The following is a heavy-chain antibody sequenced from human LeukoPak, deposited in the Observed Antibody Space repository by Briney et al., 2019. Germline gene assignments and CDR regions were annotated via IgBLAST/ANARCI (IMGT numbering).Heavy chain of an antibody. V-gene: IGHV3-66*01. CDR2: IYSAGST. Sequence: GGSLRLSCAASGFTFSSYEMNWVRQAPGKGLEWVAVIYSAGSTHYADSVKGRFTISRDNSKNTLYLQMNSLRAEDTAIYYCARDSGPFDYLLSFDYWGQGTLVTVSS. CDR1: GFTFSSYE. J-gene: IGHJ4*02. D-gene: IGHD3-9*01. CDR3: ARDSGPFDYLLSFDY.